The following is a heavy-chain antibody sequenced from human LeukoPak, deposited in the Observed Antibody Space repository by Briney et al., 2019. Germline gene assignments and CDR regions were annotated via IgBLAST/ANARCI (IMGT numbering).Heavy chain of an antibody. CDR3: GLGYCSGGSCYGFDY. J-gene: IGHJ4*02. V-gene: IGHV1-69*01. D-gene: IGHD2-15*01. CDR2: IIPIFGTA. Sequence: IIPIFGTANYAQKFQGRVTITADESTSTAYMELSSLRSEDTAVYYCGLGYCSGGSCYGFDYWGQGTLVTVSS.